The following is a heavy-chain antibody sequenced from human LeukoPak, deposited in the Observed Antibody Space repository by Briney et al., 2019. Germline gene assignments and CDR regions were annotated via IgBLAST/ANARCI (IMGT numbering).Heavy chain of an antibody. Sequence: GGSLRLSCAASGFTFSSYSMNWVRQAPGKGLEWVSSISSSSSYTYYADSVKGRFTISRDNAKNSLYLQMNSLRAEDTAVYYCARRGDANWFDPWGQGTLVTVSS. CDR1: GFTFSSYS. CDR2: ISSSSSYT. V-gene: IGHV3-21*01. D-gene: IGHD2-21*02. CDR3: ARRGDANWFDP. J-gene: IGHJ5*02.